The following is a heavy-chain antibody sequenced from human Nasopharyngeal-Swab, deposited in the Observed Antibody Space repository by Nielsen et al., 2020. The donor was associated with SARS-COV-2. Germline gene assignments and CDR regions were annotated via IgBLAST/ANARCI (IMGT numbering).Heavy chain of an antibody. CDR1: GFTFSGHD. Sequence: GESLKISCAASGFTFSGHDMHWVRQAPGKGLEWVAVVSYDGNTVYYADSLKGRFTISRDNSKNTIYLHMNSLRTDDTAVHFCARDPYPALSGSYAIFDNWGQGTLVTVSS. CDR3: ARDPYPALSGSYAIFDN. CDR2: VSYDGNTV. V-gene: IGHV3-30-3*01. J-gene: IGHJ4*02. D-gene: IGHD2-2*01.